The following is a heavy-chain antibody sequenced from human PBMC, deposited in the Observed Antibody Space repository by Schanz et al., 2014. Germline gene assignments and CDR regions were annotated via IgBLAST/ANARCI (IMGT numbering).Heavy chain of an antibody. CDR2: ISGSGGST. Sequence: EVQLLESGGGLVQPGGSLRLSCAASGFTFSSYAMSWVRQAPGKGLEWAAAISGSGGSTYYADSVKGRFTISRDNSKNTLYLQMNSLRAEDTAVYYCAKGRFGELSAFDIWGQGTMVTVSS. CDR3: AKGRFGELSAFDI. J-gene: IGHJ3*02. V-gene: IGHV3-23*01. D-gene: IGHD3-10*01. CDR1: GFTFSSYA.